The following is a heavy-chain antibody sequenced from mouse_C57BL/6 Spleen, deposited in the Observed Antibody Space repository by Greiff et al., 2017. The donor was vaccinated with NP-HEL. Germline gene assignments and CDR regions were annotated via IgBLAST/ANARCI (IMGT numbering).Heavy chain of an antibody. CDR2: IYPGSGNT. D-gene: IGHD2-10*02. V-gene: IGHV1-76*01. Sequence: VQLQQSGAELVRPGASVKLSCKASGYTFTDYYINWVKQRPGQGLEWIARIYPGSGNTYYNEKFKGKATLTAEKSSSTADMQLSSLTSEDSAVYFCARGYGNYAEGVDYWGQGTTLTVSS. CDR3: ARGYGNYAEGVDY. J-gene: IGHJ2*01. CDR1: GYTFTDYY.